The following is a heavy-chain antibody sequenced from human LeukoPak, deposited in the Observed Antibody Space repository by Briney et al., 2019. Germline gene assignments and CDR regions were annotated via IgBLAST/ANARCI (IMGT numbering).Heavy chain of an antibody. J-gene: IGHJ3*02. CDR2: INHSGST. Sequence: PSETLSLTCAVYGGPFSGYYWSWIRQPPGKGLEWIGEINHSGSTNYNPSLKSRVTMSVDTSKNQFSLKLSSVTAADTAVYYCARGSPIQLWADAFDIWGQGTMVTVSS. CDR3: ARGSPIQLWADAFDI. CDR1: GGPFSGYY. V-gene: IGHV4-34*01. D-gene: IGHD5-18*01.